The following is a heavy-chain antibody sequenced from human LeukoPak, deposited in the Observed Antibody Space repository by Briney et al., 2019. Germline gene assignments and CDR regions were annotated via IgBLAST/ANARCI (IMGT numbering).Heavy chain of an antibody. J-gene: IGHJ4*02. D-gene: IGHD6-13*01. V-gene: IGHV1-69*13. CDR2: IIPIFGTA. CDR1: GGTFSSYA. Sequence: SVKVSCKASGGTFSSYAISWVRQAPGQGLEWMGGIIPIFGTANYAQKFQGRVTITADESTSTAYMELSSLRSEDTVVYYCARSRIAAAHFDYWGQGTLVTVSS. CDR3: ARSRIAAAHFDY.